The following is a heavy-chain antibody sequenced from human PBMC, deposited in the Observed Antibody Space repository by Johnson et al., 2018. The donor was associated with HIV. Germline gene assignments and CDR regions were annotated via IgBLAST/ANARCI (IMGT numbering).Heavy chain of an antibody. CDR2: ISYDGSNK. CDR3: AREEEWELTLVGVGAFDI. Sequence: QMQLVESGGGVVQPGGSLRLSCAASGFTFGSYGMHWVRQAPGKGLEWVAVISYDGSNKYYADSVKGRFTISRDNAKNSLYLQMNSLRAEDTAVYYCAREEEWELTLVGVGAFDIWGQGTMVTVSS. D-gene: IGHD1-26*01. J-gene: IGHJ3*02. CDR1: GFTFGSYG. V-gene: IGHV3-30*03.